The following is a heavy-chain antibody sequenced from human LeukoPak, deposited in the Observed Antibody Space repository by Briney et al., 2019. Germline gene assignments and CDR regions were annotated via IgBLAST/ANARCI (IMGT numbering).Heavy chain of an antibody. D-gene: IGHD2/OR15-2a*01. CDR1: GFTFSSYG. V-gene: IGHV3-23*01. CDR3: ARDRGSHFPVSNFDY. J-gene: IGHJ4*02. Sequence: GGSLRLSCVVSGFTFSSYGMSWVRQAPGKGLEWVSGIRDNVGSTYYADSVKGRFTISRDNFKNTLYLQMNSLRAEDTAVYYCARDRGSHFPVSNFDYWGQGTLVTVSS. CDR2: IRDNVGST.